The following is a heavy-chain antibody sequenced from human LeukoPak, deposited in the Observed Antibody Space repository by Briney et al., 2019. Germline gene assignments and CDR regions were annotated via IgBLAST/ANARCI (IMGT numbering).Heavy chain of an antibody. CDR1: GYTFTSYA. J-gene: IGHJ4*02. CDR2: INANTGNP. D-gene: IGHD6-19*01. CDR3: AREDHGWLVFENYFDY. Sequence: ASVKVSCKASGYTFTSYAMNWVRQAPGQGLEWMGWINANTGNPTYAQGFTGRFVFSLDTSVSTAYLQISSLKAEDTAVYYCAREDHGWLVFENYFDYWGQGTLVTVSS. V-gene: IGHV7-4-1*02.